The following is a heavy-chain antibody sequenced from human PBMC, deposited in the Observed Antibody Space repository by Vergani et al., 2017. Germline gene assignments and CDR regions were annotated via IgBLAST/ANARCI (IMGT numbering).Heavy chain of an antibody. CDR2: FDPEHGEV. Sequence: QVQLVQSGSEVRKPGASVKVSCQVSGYSLTELTTHWVRQAPGKGLEWMGGFDPEHGEVTFAHHIQGRVTMTEDRTTDTAYMELSSLRPEDTALYYCAIVTDSYYSSGYYLDYWGQGTLVTVSS. CDR1: GYSLTELT. D-gene: IGHD3-22*01. CDR3: AIVTDSYYSSGYYLDY. J-gene: IGHJ4*02. V-gene: IGHV1-24*01.